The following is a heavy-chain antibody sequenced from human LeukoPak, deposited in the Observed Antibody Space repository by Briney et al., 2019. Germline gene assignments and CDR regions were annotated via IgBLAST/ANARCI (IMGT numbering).Heavy chain of an antibody. CDR1: GYTFTSYG. D-gene: IGHD3-10*01. V-gene: IGHV1-18*01. Sequence: ASVKVSCTASGYTFTSYGISWVRQAPGQGLEWMGWISAYNGNTNYAQKLQGRVTMTTDTSTSTAYMELRSLRSDDTAVYYCARANMVRGVGSFFDRNWFDPWGQGTLVTVSS. CDR3: ARANMVRGVGSFFDRNWFDP. J-gene: IGHJ5*02. CDR2: ISAYNGNT.